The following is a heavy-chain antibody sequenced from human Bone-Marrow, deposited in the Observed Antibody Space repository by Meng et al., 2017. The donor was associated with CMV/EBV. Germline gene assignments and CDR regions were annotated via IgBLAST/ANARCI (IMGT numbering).Heavy chain of an antibody. V-gene: IGHV4-59*01. D-gene: IGHD5-18*01. CDR3: ARDGYSYGFKNYGMDV. J-gene: IGHJ6*02. Sequence: GSLRLSCTVSGGSISSYYWSWIRQPPGKGLEWIGYIYYSGSTNYNPSLKSRVTISVDTSKNQFSLKLSSVTAADTAVYYCARDGYSYGFKNYGMDVWGQGTTVTRLL. CDR2: IYYSGST. CDR1: GGSISSYY.